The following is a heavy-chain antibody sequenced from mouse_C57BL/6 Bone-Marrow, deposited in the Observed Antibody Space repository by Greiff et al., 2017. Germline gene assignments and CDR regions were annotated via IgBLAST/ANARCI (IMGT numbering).Heavy chain of an antibody. CDR3: ARRYGKSY. J-gene: IGHJ2*01. V-gene: IGHV1-19*01. D-gene: IGHD2-10*02. CDR2: INPYNGGT. CDR1: GYTFTDYY. Sequence: EVQLQESGPVLVKPGASVKMSCKASGYTFTDYYMNWVKPSPGKSLEWIGVINPYNGGTSYNQKFKGKATLTVDKSSSTAYMELNSLTSEDSAVYYCARRYGKSYWGQGTTLTVAS.